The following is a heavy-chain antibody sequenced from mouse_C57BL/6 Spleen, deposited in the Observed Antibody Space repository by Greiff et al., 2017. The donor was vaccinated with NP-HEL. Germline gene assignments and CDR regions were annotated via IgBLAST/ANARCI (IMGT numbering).Heavy chain of an antibody. Sequence: QVQLQQPGAELVKPGASVKLSCKASGYTFTSYWMHWVKQRPGQGLEWIGMIHPNSGSTNYNEKFKSKATLTVDKSSSTAYMQLSSLTSEDSAVYYCARQDDYDGPHYYAMDYWGQGTSVTVSS. J-gene: IGHJ4*01. D-gene: IGHD2-4*01. CDR3: ARQDDYDGPHYYAMDY. V-gene: IGHV1-64*01. CDR1: GYTFTSYW. CDR2: IHPNSGST.